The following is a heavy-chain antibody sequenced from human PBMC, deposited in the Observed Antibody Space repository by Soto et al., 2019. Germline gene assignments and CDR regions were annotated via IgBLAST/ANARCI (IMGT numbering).Heavy chain of an antibody. V-gene: IGHV4-34*01. CDR3: ARGLISGSHYSGGWYYFDS. Sequence: SETLSLTCAVYGGSFSGYYWSWIRQPPGEGLEWIGEINHRGSANYNPSLKSRVTISVHTSKSQFSLELSSVTAADTAVYYCARGLISGSHYSGGWYYFDSWGQGTQVTVSS. J-gene: IGHJ4*02. CDR1: GGSFSGYY. D-gene: IGHD1-26*01. CDR2: INHRGSA.